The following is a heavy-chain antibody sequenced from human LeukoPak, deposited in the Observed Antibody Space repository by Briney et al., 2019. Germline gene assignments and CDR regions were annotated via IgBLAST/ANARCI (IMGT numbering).Heavy chain of an antibody. V-gene: IGHV3-30*03. Sequence: GGSLRLSCGASGFPFSSYGMHWVRQAPGKGLEWVAAISNDGKNKFYADSVKGRFTISRDNSKNTLYLQMNSLRAEDTAVYYCARQWLVNGWGQGTLVTVSS. J-gene: IGHJ4*02. CDR1: GFPFSSYG. D-gene: IGHD6-19*01. CDR3: ARQWLVNG. CDR2: ISNDGKNK.